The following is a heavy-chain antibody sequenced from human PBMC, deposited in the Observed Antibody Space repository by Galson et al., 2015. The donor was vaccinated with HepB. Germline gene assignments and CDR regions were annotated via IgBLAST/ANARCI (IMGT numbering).Heavy chain of an antibody. D-gene: IGHD2-2*01. CDR2: INPNTGGT. CDR3: ARAPGGLLVVPDYYYYMDV. CDR1: GYTFTGYY. V-gene: IGHV1-2*06. J-gene: IGHJ6*03. Sequence: SVKVSCKASGYTFTGYYIHWVRQAPGQGLEWMGRINPNTGGTNEAQKFRGRVTMTRDTSITTAYMELSSLRSDDTAVYYCARAPGGLLVVPDYYYYMDVWGKGTTVTVSS.